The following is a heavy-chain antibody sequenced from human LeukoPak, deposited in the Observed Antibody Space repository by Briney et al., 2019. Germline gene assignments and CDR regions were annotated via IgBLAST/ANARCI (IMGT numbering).Heavy chain of an antibody. CDR3: ARAAASDY. Sequence: SETLSLTCTVSGGSISNYYWSWIRQPPGKGLEWIGYIYYSGSTNYNPSLKSRVTISVDTSKNQFSLKLSSVTAADTAVYYCARAAASDYWGQGTLVTVSS. J-gene: IGHJ4*02. CDR1: GGSISNYY. D-gene: IGHD2-15*01. CDR2: IYYSGST. V-gene: IGHV4-59*08.